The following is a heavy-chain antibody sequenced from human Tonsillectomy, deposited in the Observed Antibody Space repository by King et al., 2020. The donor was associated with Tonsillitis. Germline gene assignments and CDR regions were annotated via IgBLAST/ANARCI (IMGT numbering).Heavy chain of an antibody. Sequence: QLVQSGGGVVQPGRSLRLSCAAAGFTFSSYGMHWVRQASGKGLEWVAVIFYDGSNEYYADSVKGRFTISRDNSKNTLYVQMNSLRAEDTAVYYCAKDSSSSQYYLDDWGQGTLVTVSA. J-gene: IGHJ4*02. CDR3: AKDSSSSQYYLDD. V-gene: IGHV3-30*18. CDR2: IFYDGSNE. CDR1: GFTFSSYG. D-gene: IGHD6-6*01.